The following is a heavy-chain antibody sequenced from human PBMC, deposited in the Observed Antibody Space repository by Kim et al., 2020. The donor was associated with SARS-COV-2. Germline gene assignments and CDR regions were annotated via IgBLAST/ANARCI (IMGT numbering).Heavy chain of an antibody. V-gene: IGHV3-7*01. CDR1: GFTFSSYW. CDR3: ARAGGIAVAGIYYYYGMDV. CDR2: IKQDGSEK. J-gene: IGHJ6*02. D-gene: IGHD6-19*01. Sequence: GGSLRLSCAASGFTFSSYWMSWVRQAPGKGLEWVANIKQDGSEKYYVDSVKGRFTISRDNAKNSLYLQMNSLRAEDTAVYYCARAGGIAVAGIYYYYGMDVWGQGTTVTVSS.